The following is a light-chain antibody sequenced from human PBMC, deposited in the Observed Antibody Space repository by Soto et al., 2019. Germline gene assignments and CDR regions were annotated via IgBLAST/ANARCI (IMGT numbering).Light chain of an antibody. V-gene: IGKV1-5*03. Sequence: DIQMTQSPSTLSASVGDRVSITCRASQSIGEWLAWYQQKPGKAPKLLIYKASNLQSGVPSRFSGSGSGTDFTLTISSLQPDDFATYYCQHYDSYSPTWTFGQGTKVDIK. CDR2: KAS. J-gene: IGKJ1*01. CDR3: QHYDSYSPTWT. CDR1: QSIGEW.